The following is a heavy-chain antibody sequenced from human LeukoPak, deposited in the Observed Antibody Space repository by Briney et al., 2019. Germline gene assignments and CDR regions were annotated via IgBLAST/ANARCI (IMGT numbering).Heavy chain of an antibody. CDR1: GVSIASYY. CDR3: ARSWAGMYYPFYYFDY. V-gene: IGHV4-59*12. J-gene: IGHJ4*02. D-gene: IGHD2-8*01. Sequence: SETLSLTCTVSGVSIASYYWSWIRQPPGKGLEWIGYMYYSGTTNYNPSLKSRVTISVDMSKSQFSLNLDSVTAADTAVYYCARSWAGMYYPFYYFDYWGQGSLVTVSS. CDR2: MYYSGTT.